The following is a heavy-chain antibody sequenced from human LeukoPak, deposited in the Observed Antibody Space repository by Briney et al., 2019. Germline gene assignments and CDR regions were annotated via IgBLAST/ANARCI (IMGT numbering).Heavy chain of an antibody. D-gene: IGHD6-13*01. CDR2: INPNNGGI. CDR3: ARGPYSSSWGVDY. J-gene: IGHJ4*02. Sequence: GASVKVSCKASGYTFTDYYIHWVRQAPGQGLEWMGWINPNNGGIHYSQRFQGRVTMTRDTSISTAYVELSRLRSDDTAVYYCARGPYSSSWGVDYWGQGTLVTVSS. CDR1: GYTFTDYY. V-gene: IGHV1-2*02.